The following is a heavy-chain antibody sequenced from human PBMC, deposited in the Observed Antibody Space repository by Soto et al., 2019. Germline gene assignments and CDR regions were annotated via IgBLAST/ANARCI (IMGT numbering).Heavy chain of an antibody. D-gene: IGHD2-15*01. CDR3: ARGVFCSGGSCYSDDAFDI. J-gene: IGHJ3*02. Sequence: QLQLVESGGGVVQPGRSLRLSCAASGFTFSSYAMHWVRQAPGKGLQWVAVISYDGSNKYYADSVKGRFTISRDNSKNTLYLQMNSLRAEDTAVYYCARGVFCSGGSCYSDDAFDIWGQGTMVTVSS. CDR2: ISYDGSNK. V-gene: IGHV3-30-3*01. CDR1: GFTFSSYA.